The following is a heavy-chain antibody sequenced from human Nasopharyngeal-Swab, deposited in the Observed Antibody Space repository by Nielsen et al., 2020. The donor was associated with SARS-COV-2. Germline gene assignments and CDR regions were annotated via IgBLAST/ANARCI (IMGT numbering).Heavy chain of an antibody. CDR1: GGSFSGYY. Sequence: SGTLSLTCAVYGGSFSGYYWSWIRQPPGKGLEWIGEINHSGSTNYNPSLKSRVTISVDTSKNQFSLKLSSVTAADTAVYYCARGLSSYSSSTRWFDPWGQGTLVTVSS. J-gene: IGHJ5*02. CDR2: INHSGST. V-gene: IGHV4-34*01. D-gene: IGHD6-13*01. CDR3: ARGLSSYSSSTRWFDP.